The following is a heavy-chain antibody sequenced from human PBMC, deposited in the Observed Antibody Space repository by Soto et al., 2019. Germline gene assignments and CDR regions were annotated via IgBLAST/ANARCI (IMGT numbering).Heavy chain of an antibody. Sequence: PGGSLRLSCAGSGFIFSNNGMHWVRQAPGKGLEWVAFISYDGGETFYADSVKGRFTISRDNSKSTLFLHINSLKKEDTAVYYCAITSVADASFDYWGQGTLVTVSS. CDR2: ISYDGGET. V-gene: IGHV3-30*03. CDR1: GFIFSNNG. D-gene: IGHD5-12*01. J-gene: IGHJ4*02. CDR3: AITSVADASFDY.